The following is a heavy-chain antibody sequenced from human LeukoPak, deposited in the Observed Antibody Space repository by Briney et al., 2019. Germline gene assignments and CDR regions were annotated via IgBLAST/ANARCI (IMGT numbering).Heavy chain of an antibody. J-gene: IGHJ4*02. D-gene: IGHD1-26*01. CDR3: ARVSLYSGSSGVDY. V-gene: IGHV1-18*01. Sequence: ASVKVSCKASGYTFTSYGISWVRRAPGQGLEWMGWISAYNGNTNYAQKLQGRVTMTTDTSTSTAYMELRSLRSDDTAVYYCARVSLYSGSSGVDYWGQGTLVTVSS. CDR1: GYTFTSYG. CDR2: ISAYNGNT.